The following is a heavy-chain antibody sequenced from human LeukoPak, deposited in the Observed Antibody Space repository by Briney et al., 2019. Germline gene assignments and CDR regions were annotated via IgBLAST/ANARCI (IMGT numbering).Heavy chain of an antibody. Sequence: GRSLRLSCTASGFTFGDHAMSWVRQAPGKGLEWVSFIRSKAYGGTTQYAASVKGRFTISRDDSKSIAYLQMNSLKTEDTAVYYCTSLRIQVWSPYWGQETRVTVSS. CDR2: IRSKAYGGTT. CDR1: GFTFGDHA. D-gene: IGHD5-18*01. CDR3: TSLRIQVWSPY. V-gene: IGHV3-49*04. J-gene: IGHJ4*02.